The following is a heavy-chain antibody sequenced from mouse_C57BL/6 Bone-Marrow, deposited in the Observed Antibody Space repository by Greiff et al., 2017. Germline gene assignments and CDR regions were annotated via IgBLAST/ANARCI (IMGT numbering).Heavy chain of an antibody. J-gene: IGHJ4*01. CDR3: ARTAYYSNYGAMGY. V-gene: IGHV1-69*01. CDR1: GYTFTSYW. Sequence: QVQLQQPGAELVMPGASVKLSCTASGYTFTSYWMHWVKQRPGQGLEWIGEIDPSDSYTNYTQKFKGKSTLTVDKSSSTAYTQLSSLTAEDSAVYDDARTAYYSNYGAMGYWGQGNSVTVSA. D-gene: IGHD2-5*01. CDR2: IDPSDSYT.